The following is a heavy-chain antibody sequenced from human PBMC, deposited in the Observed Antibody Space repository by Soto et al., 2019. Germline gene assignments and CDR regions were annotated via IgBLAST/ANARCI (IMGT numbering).Heavy chain of an antibody. V-gene: IGHV4-34*01. Sequence: PSETLSLTCAVYGGSFSGYYWTWIRQPPGTGLEWIGEINHSGSTNYNPSLKSRVTISVDTSKNQFSLKLTSVTAADTAVYYCARDKITGLFDYCGQGTLVTVYS. CDR1: GGSFSGYY. CDR3: ARDKITGLFDY. J-gene: IGHJ4*02. D-gene: IGHD2-8*02. CDR2: INHSGST.